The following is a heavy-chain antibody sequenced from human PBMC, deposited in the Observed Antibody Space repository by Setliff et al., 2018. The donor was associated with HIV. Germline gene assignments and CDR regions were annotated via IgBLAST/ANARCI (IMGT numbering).Heavy chain of an antibody. D-gene: IGHD3-16*01. CDR2: IITLFGEA. Sequence: SVKVSCKASRGTFRDSAINWVRQAPGQGLVWMGGIITLFGEANYAQKFQGRVTITADESTSTAYMELNSLRSDDAAVYYCARQPYYDDDGTNLPSEWRVLGWGQGTLVTVSS. V-gene: IGHV1-69*13. J-gene: IGHJ4*02. CDR3: ARQPYYDDDGTNLPSEWRVLG. CDR1: RGTFRDSA.